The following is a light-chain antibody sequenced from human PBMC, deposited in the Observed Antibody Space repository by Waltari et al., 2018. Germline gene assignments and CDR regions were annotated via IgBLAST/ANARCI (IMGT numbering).Light chain of an antibody. Sequence: QSVLTQPPSGSGTPGQRVTISCSGSSSNIGSTYVYWYQQLPGTAPRLLNYRNNQRPSGVPDRFSGSKSGTSASLAISGLRSDDEADYYCAAWDDTLSGVVFGGGTKLTVL. J-gene: IGLJ2*01. CDR1: SSNIGSTY. CDR2: RNN. CDR3: AAWDDTLSGVV. V-gene: IGLV1-47*01.